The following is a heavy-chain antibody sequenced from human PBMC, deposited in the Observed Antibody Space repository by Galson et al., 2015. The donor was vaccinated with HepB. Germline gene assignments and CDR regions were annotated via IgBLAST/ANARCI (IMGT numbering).Heavy chain of an antibody. Sequence: QVQLQESGPGLVKPSETLSLTCTVSGGSISSSSYYWGWIRQPPGKGLEWIGSIYYSGSTNYNPSLKSRVTISVDTSKNQFSLKLSSVTAADTAVYYCARDGILDHDTFSFDYWGQGTLVTVSS. V-gene: IGHV4-39*07. CDR1: GGSISSSSYY. CDR2: IYYSGST. J-gene: IGHJ4*02. CDR3: ARDGILDHDTFSFDY. D-gene: IGHD1-1*01.